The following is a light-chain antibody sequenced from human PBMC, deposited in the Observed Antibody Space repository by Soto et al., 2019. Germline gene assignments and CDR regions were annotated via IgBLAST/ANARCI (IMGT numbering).Light chain of an antibody. V-gene: IGKV1-39*01. CDR3: QQSYSTPT. CDR1: QDINSY. J-gene: IGKJ1*01. Sequence: IQLTQSPSSLSASIGDRVTLICRASQDINSYLAWYQQKPGKAPNLLIYAASRMQSSVPSRLSGSGSGTDFTLTIRILQPEDLATYYRQQSYSTPTFGQGTKVDIK. CDR2: AAS.